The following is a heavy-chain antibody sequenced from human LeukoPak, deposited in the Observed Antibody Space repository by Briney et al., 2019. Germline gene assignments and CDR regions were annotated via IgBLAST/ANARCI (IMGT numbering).Heavy chain of an antibody. CDR2: ISGSGGGT. J-gene: IGHJ4*02. D-gene: IGHD3-22*01. CDR1: GFTFSSYA. CDR3: AKVTSRTSSGYPIDY. Sequence: PGGSLRLSCVASGFTFSSYAMSWVRQAPGKGLEWVSAISGSGGGTYYVDSVKGRFTISRDNSKHTLYLQMNSLRAEDTAVYYCAKVTSRTSSGYPIDYWGQGTLVTVSS. V-gene: IGHV3-23*01.